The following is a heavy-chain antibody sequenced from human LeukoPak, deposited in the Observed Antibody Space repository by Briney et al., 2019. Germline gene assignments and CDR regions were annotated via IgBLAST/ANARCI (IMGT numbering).Heavy chain of an antibody. CDR1: GFTFSSYG. CDR2: ISYDGRNT. Sequence: GGSLRLSCAASGFTFSSYGMHWVRQAPGKGLEWVAVISYDGRNTYYADSVKGGFTMSRDNSKHTLYLQMNSLSPEDTAVYYCAKNLANFGSGSYYTTLDYWGQGTLVTVSS. D-gene: IGHD3-10*01. CDR3: AKNLANFGSGSYYTTLDY. J-gene: IGHJ4*02. V-gene: IGHV3-30*18.